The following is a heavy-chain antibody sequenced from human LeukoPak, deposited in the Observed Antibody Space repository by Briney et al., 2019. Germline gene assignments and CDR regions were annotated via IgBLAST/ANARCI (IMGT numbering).Heavy chain of an antibody. V-gene: IGHV3-53*01. J-gene: IGHJ5*02. Sequence: QTGGSLRLSCAASGFTVSSNYMSWVRQAPGKGLEWVSVIYSGGSTYYADSVKGRFTISRDNSKNTLYLQMNSLGAEDTAVYYCARGTYYYESSGYLARLNWFDPWGQGTLVTVSS. CDR3: ARGTYYYESSGYLARLNWFDP. CDR1: GFTVSSNY. CDR2: IYSGGST. D-gene: IGHD3-22*01.